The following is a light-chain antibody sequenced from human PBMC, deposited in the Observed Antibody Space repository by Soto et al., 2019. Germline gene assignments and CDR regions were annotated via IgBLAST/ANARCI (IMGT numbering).Light chain of an antibody. CDR2: DVS. V-gene: IGKV3-15*01. J-gene: IGKJ1*01. CDR1: QSVSSK. CDR3: QQYDKWPGT. Sequence: EIVMTQSPATLSVSPGERATLSCRASQSVSSKLAWFQQNPGQAPRLLMYDVSTSAPGIPARFSGSGSGTDFNLTISSLQSEDFAVYYCQQYDKWPGTFGQGTKVEIK.